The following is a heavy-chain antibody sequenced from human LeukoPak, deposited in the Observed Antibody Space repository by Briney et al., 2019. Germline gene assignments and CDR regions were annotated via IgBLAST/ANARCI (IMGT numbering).Heavy chain of an antibody. CDR1: GFTFSSYS. Sequence: PGGSLRLSCAASGFTFSSYSTSWTRQAPGKGLEWVSVISSSGGATYYADSEKGRFTISRDNSKNTLYLQMNRLRVEDTAIYYCARAAMVRGVDYFDYWGQGTMVTVSS. CDR3: ARAAMVRGVDYFDY. CDR2: ISSSGGAT. J-gene: IGHJ4*02. V-gene: IGHV3-23*01. D-gene: IGHD3-10*01.